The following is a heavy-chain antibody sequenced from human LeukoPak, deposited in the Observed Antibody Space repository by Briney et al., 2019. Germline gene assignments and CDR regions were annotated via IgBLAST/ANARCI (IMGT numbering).Heavy chain of an antibody. Sequence: SETLSLTCTVSGGSVSSGTYYWSWIRQPPGKGLEWIGYIYYSGSTNYNPSLKSRVTISVDTSKNQFSLKLSPVTAADTAVYYCARDLYGDFWSGYYQGWFDPWGQGTLVTVSS. J-gene: IGHJ5*02. CDR2: IYYSGST. V-gene: IGHV4-61*01. CDR3: ARDLYGDFWSGYYQGWFDP. D-gene: IGHD3-3*01. CDR1: GGSVSSGTYY.